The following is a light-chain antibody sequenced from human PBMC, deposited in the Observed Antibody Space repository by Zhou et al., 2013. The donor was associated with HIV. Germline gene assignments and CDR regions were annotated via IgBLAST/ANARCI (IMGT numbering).Light chain of an antibody. CDR2: TAS. Sequence: DIQMTQSPSSLSASVGDRVTITCRASQSISTYLNWYQQKPGKAPKVLIYTASNLQSGVPSRFSGSGSGRDFTLTISSLQPEDFGTYYCQQTHITPRTFGPGTKVHIK. J-gene: IGKJ3*01. CDR1: QSISTY. V-gene: IGKV1-39*01. CDR3: QQTHITPRT.